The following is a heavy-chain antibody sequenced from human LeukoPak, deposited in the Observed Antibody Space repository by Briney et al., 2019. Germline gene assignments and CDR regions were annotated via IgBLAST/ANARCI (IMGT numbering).Heavy chain of an antibody. CDR1: GGTFSSYA. CDR2: IIPIFGTA. J-gene: IGHJ4*02. D-gene: IGHD5-24*01. CDR3: ARAEEMATFLFDY. V-gene: IGHV1-69*06. Sequence: SVKVSCKASGGTFSSYAISWVRQAPGQGLEWMGGIIPIFGTANYAQKFQGRVTITADKSTSTAYMELSSLRSEGTAVYYCARAEEMATFLFDYWGQGTLVTVSS.